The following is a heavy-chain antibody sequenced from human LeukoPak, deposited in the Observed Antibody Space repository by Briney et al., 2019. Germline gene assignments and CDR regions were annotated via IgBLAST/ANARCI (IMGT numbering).Heavy chain of an antibody. J-gene: IGHJ4*02. D-gene: IGHD3-22*01. Sequence: SETLSLTCTVSGGSISSDYWSWIRQPPGKGLEWIGEINHSGSTNYNPSLKSRVAISVDTSRNQFSLRLSSVTAADTAVYYCARGQRIIMTDWGQGTLVTVSS. CDR3: ARGQRIIMTD. V-gene: IGHV4-34*01. CDR2: INHSGST. CDR1: GGSISSDY.